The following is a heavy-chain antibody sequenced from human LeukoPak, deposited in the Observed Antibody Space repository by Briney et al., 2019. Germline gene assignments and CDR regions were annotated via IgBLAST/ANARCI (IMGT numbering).Heavy chain of an antibody. CDR3: ARRNYYDSTGYYSN. CDR2: IHQSGST. V-gene: IGHV4-4*02. D-gene: IGHD3-22*01. Sequence: SETLSLTCAVSGGSISSDNWWSLVRQPPGKGLEWVGEIHQSGSTNYNPSLKSRVTITVDKSKSQFSLKLGSVTAADTAVYYCARRNYYDSTGYYSNWGRGTLVTVSS. CDR1: GGSISSDNW. J-gene: IGHJ4*02.